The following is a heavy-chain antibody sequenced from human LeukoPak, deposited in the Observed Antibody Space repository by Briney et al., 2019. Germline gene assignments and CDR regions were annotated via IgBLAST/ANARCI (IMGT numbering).Heavy chain of an antibody. Sequence: ASVRVSCKASGYTFTGYYMHWVRQTPGQGLEWMGRINPNGGGTNYAQKFQGRVTMTRDTSISTAYMELSRLRSDDTAVYYCARNSGTYYTDYWGQGTLVTVSS. J-gene: IGHJ4*02. D-gene: IGHD1-26*01. CDR1: GYTFTGYY. CDR3: ARNSGTYYTDY. V-gene: IGHV1-2*06. CDR2: INPNGGGT.